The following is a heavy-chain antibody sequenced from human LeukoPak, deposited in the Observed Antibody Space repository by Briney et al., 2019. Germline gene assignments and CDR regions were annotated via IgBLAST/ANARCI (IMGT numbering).Heavy chain of an antibody. CDR2: FDPEDGET. Sequence: ASVTLCLKVSGYTLTELSMHWVRQAPGKGLEWMGGFDPEDGETIYAQKFQGRVTMTEDTSTDTAYMELSSLRSEDTAVYYCATKGVLRLGELSFFDHWGQRTLVTVSS. J-gene: IGHJ4*02. D-gene: IGHD3-16*02. CDR3: ATKGVLRLGELSFFDH. V-gene: IGHV1-24*01. CDR1: GYTLTELS.